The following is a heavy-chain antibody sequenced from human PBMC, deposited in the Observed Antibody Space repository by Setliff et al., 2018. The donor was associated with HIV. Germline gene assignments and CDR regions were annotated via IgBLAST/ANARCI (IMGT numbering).Heavy chain of an antibody. D-gene: IGHD3-10*01. CDR1: GFSFSTYA. Sequence: PGGSLRLSCAASGFSFSTYAMTWVRQAPGKGLEWVSVIVNSAFTSTHYADSVKGRFTISRDNSKNTLYLQMNSLRAEDTAVYYCARSVIGYYYYGMDVWGQGTLVTVSS. V-gene: IGHV3-23*03. CDR3: ARSVIGYYYYGMDV. CDR2: IVNSAFTST. J-gene: IGHJ6*02.